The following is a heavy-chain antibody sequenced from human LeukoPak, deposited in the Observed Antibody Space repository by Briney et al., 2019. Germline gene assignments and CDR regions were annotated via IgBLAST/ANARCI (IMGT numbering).Heavy chain of an antibody. V-gene: IGHV3-23*01. CDR3: AKSRGQYGDYLFYYYVMDV. CDR1: GLTFTSCS. Sequence: PGGSLTPSCAASGLTFTSCSTSWVRQAAGNGREWVSGIIESGVTTYHTHSVKGRFTISRDNSKNTLYLQMDSLKAEDTALYYGAKSRGQYGDYLFYYYVMDVWGQETTVTVSS. J-gene: IGHJ6*02. D-gene: IGHD4-17*01. CDR2: IIESGVTT.